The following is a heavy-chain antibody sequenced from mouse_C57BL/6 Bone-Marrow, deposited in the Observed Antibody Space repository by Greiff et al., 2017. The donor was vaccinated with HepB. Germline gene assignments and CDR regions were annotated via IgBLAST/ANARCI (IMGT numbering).Heavy chain of an antibody. CDR1: GYTFTSYW. D-gene: IGHD2-2*01. CDR3: AREGYRDYWYFDV. CDR2: INPSNGGT. Sequence: QVQLKQPGTELVKPGASVKLSCKASGYTFTSYWMHWVKQRPGPGLEWIGNINPSNGGTNYNEKFKSKATLTVDKSSSTAYMQLSSLTSEDSAVYYCAREGYRDYWYFDVWGTGTTVTVSS. J-gene: IGHJ1*03. V-gene: IGHV1-53*01.